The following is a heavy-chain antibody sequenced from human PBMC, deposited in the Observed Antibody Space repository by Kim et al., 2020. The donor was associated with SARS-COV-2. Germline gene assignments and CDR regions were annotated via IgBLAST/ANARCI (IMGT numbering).Heavy chain of an antibody. D-gene: IGHD2-21*02. V-gene: IGHV3-30*01. CDR3: ARGGAYCGGDCYSAFDY. J-gene: IGHJ4*02. Sequence: GKGRFTISRDNSKNTLYLQMNSLRAEDTAVYYCARGGAYCGGDCYSAFDYWGQGTLVTVSS.